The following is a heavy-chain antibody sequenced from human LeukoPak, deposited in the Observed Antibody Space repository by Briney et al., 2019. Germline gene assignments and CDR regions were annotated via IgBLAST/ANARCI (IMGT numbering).Heavy chain of an antibody. CDR1: GDSISSSSYY. J-gene: IGHJ4*02. Sequence: PSETLSLTCTVSGDSISSSSYYWGWIRQPPGKGLEWIGSIYYSGSTYYNPSLKSRVTISIDTSKNQFSLKLTSVTAADTAVYYCARWGFTDYGDSFDYWGQGTLVTVSS. CDR2: IYYSGST. V-gene: IGHV4-39*07. D-gene: IGHD4-17*01. CDR3: ARWGFTDYGDSFDY.